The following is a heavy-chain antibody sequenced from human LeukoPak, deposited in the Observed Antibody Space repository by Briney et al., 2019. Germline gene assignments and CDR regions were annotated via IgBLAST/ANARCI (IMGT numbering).Heavy chain of an antibody. J-gene: IGHJ4*02. CDR2: VSASTTST. CDR3: AKDRDGYNPSNFDY. Sequence: GGSLRLSCAASGFTFSNPWMSWVRQAPGKGLEWVSGVSASTTSTYYEDSVKGRFTISRDNSESTLYLHMSSLRAEDTAVYYCAKDRDGYNPSNFDYWGQGTLVTVSS. CDR1: GFTFSNPW. D-gene: IGHD5-24*01. V-gene: IGHV3-23*01.